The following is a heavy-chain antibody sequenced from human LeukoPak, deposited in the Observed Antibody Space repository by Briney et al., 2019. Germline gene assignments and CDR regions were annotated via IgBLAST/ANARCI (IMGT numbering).Heavy chain of an antibody. CDR2: INAGNGNT. CDR1: GYTFTSYA. D-gene: IGHD2-15*01. V-gene: IGHV1-3*01. Sequence: ASVTVSCKASGYTFTSYAMHWVRQAPGQRLEWMGWINAGNGNTKYSQKFQGRVTITRDTSASTAYMELSSLRSEDTAVYYCARTPSNGYCSGGSCYATSNWFDPWGQGTLATVSS. CDR3: ARTPSNGYCSGGSCYATSNWFDP. J-gene: IGHJ5*02.